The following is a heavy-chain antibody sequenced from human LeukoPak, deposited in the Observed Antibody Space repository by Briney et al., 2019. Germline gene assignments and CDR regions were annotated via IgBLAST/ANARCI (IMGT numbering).Heavy chain of an antibody. CDR3: ASDYGGGGGDCYQRRYYYYMDV. V-gene: IGHV3-21*01. D-gene: IGHD2-21*02. CDR1: GLTFSSYS. Sequence: GGSLRLSCAASGLTFSSYSMNWVRQAPGKGLEWVSSISSSSSYIYYAASVKGRFTISRDNAKNSLYLQMNSPRAETTAVYYFASDYGGGGGDCYQRRYYYYMDVWGRGTTVTVSS. CDR2: ISSSSSYI. J-gene: IGHJ6*03.